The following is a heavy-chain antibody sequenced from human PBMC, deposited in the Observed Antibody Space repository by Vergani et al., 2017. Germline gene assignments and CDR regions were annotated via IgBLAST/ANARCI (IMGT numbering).Heavy chain of an antibody. V-gene: IGHV1-2*02. CDR2: INPNSGCT. J-gene: IGHJ4*02. D-gene: IGHD3-22*01. CDR3: ARGAPRYYDSSVDY. Sequence: QVQLVQSGAEVKKPGASVKVSCKASGYTFTGYYMHWVRQAPGQGLEWMGWINPNSGCTNYAQKFEGRVTMTRDTSISTAYMVLSRLRSDDTAVYYCARGAPRYYDSSVDYWGQGTLVTVSS. CDR1: GYTFTGYY.